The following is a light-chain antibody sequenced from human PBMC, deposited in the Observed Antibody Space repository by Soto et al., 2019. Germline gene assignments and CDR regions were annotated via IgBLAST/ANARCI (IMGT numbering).Light chain of an antibody. CDR1: SSDVGGYNY. CDR2: EVS. CDR3: SSYTGSSINTVV. Sequence: QSALTQPASVSGSPGQSIAISCTGTSSDVGGYNYVSWYQQHPGKAPKLMIFEVSYRPSGVSNRFSGSKSGNTASLTISGLQAADEADYYCSSYTGSSINTVVFGGGTKLTVL. V-gene: IGLV2-14*01. J-gene: IGLJ2*01.